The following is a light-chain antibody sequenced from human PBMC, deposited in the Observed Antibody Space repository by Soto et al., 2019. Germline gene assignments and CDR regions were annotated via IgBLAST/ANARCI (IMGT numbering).Light chain of an antibody. Sequence: EIEMTQSPASLSVSPGETATLSCRASQSISNSLAWYQQKPGQAPSLLIYGASTRATGIPARFSGSGSGTEFTLTISSLQSEDSALYYCQQYNNWTPRTFGQGTKLEIK. J-gene: IGKJ2*01. CDR2: GAS. V-gene: IGKV3-15*01. CDR1: QSISNS. CDR3: QQYNNWTPRT.